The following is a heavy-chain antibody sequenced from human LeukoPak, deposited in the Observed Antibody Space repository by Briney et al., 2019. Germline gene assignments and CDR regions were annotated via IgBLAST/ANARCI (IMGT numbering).Heavy chain of an antibody. J-gene: IGHJ6*03. V-gene: IGHV4-4*07. CDR1: GGSISSYY. CDR3: ARVRGRVVAARGYYYYMDV. Sequence: SETLSLTCTVSGGSISSYYWSWIRQPAGKGLEWIGRIYTRGSTNYNPSLKSRVTMSVDTSKNQFSLKLGSVTAADTAVYYCARVRGRVVAARGYYYYMDVWGKGTTVTVSS. D-gene: IGHD2-15*01. CDR2: IYTRGST.